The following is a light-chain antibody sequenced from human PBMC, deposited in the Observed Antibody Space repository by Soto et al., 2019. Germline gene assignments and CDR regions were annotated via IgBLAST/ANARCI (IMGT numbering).Light chain of an antibody. J-gene: IGLJ1*01. Sequence: QSALTQPASVSGSPGQSITISCTGTSGDIGSYNSVSWYQQHPGKAPKLIIYDVTDRPSGVSNRFSGSKSGNTASLTISGRQAEDEDEYYCSSYTNINTGACVFGTGTKLTVL. CDR2: DVT. CDR1: SGDIGSYNS. V-gene: IGLV2-14*03. CDR3: SSYTNINTGACV.